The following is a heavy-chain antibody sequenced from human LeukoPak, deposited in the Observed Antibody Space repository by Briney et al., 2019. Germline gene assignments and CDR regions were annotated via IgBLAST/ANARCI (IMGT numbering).Heavy chain of an antibody. Sequence: SQTLRLTCSVSGGSISSGSNYWSWIRQPAGKGLEWIGRIHTSGSTNYNLSLKSRVTISGDTSKNQFSLKLSSVTAADTAVYYCAREGCSGGTCYHAYWGRDPRHTLSS. CDR3: AREGCSGGTCYHAY. J-gene: IGHJ1*01. V-gene: IGHV4-61*02. CDR1: GGSISSGSNY. D-gene: IGHD2-15*01. CDR2: IHTSGST.